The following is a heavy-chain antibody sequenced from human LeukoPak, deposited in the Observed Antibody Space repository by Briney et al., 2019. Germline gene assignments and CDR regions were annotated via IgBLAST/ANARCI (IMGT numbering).Heavy chain of an antibody. V-gene: IGHV5-51*03. J-gene: IGHJ6*03. Sequence: GEPLKISGKGSGYSFTTYWIGWVRQMPGKGLEGLGIICPGDSDTRYNPSFQGQVTISDDKSISTAYLQWSSLKASDTAMYYCARSGVVTFYQYMDVWGTGTTVNASS. CDR2: ICPGDSDT. D-gene: IGHD3-3*01. CDR3: ARSGVVTFYQYMDV. CDR1: GYSFTTYW.